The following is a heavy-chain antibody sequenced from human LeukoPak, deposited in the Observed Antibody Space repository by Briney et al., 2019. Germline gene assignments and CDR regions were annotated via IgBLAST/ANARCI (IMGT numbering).Heavy chain of an antibody. CDR3: ARPEGGFDP. D-gene: IGHD3-16*01. CDR1: GGTFISYA. Sequence: RASVKVSCTASGGTFISYAISWVRQAPGQGLEWMGGIIPIFGTANYAQKFQGRVTITADESTSTAYMELSSLRSEDTAVYYCARPEGGFDPWGQGTLVTVSS. J-gene: IGHJ5*02. CDR2: IIPIFGTA. V-gene: IGHV1-69*01.